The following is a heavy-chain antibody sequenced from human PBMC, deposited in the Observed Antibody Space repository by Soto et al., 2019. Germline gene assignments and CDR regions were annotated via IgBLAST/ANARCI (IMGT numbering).Heavy chain of an antibody. Sequence: ASVKVSCKASGYTFTGYYMHWVRQAPGQGLEWMGWINPNSGGTNYAQKFQGWVTMTRDTSISTAYMELSRLRSDDTAVYYCARARYCISISCYDGGDYYGMDVWGQGTTVTVAS. J-gene: IGHJ6*02. CDR3: ARARYCISISCYDGGDYYGMDV. D-gene: IGHD2-2*01. V-gene: IGHV1-2*04. CDR1: GYTFTGYY. CDR2: INPNSGGT.